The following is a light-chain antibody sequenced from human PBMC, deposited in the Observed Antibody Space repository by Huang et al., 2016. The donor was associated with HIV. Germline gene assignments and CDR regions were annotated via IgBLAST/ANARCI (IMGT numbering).Light chain of an antibody. J-gene: IGKJ1*01. Sequence: DIQVTQSPSTLSAYVGDRVTITCRASQGIGTWLAWYQQKPGTSPKLLIDGASSLESGVPSRFSGSGSGTAFTLTISSLQPEDFATYYCHQYNSHSRTFGQGTKVEIK. V-gene: IGKV1-5*03. CDR2: GAS. CDR1: QGIGTW. CDR3: HQYNSHSRT.